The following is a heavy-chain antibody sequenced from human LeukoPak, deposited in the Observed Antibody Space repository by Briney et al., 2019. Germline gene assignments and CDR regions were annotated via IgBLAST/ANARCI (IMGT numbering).Heavy chain of an antibody. J-gene: IGHJ4*02. CDR1: GFTFNTYG. CDR2: ICSDGSKM. CDR3: ANGILA. Sequence: GGSLRLSCAASGFTFNTYGMHWVRQAPGKGLEWVAVICSDGSKMYYADSVKGRFTISRDNSKNTLYLQMNSLRAEDTAVYYCANGILAWGQGTLVTVSS. D-gene: IGHD3-3*01. V-gene: IGHV3-33*06.